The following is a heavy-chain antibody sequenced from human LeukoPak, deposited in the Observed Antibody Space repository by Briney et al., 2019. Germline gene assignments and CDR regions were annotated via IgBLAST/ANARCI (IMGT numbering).Heavy chain of an antibody. CDR2: INPNSGGT. V-gene: IGHV1-2*02. CDR1: GYTFTGYY. CDR3: ATDILTGYLNDY. Sequence: ASVKVSCKASGYTFTGYYMHWVRQAPGQGLEWMGWINPNSGGTNYAQKFQGRVTMTRDTSISTAYMALSRLRSDDTAVYYCATDILTGYLNDYWGQGTLVTVSS. J-gene: IGHJ4*02. D-gene: IGHD3-9*01.